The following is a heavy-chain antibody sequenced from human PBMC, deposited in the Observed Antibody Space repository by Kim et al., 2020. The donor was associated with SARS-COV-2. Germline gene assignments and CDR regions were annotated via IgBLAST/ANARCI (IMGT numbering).Heavy chain of an antibody. J-gene: IGHJ4*02. Sequence: DSVKGRFTISRDNAKNSLYLQMNSLRAEDTAVYYCARVLIFGVVITPPDYWGQGTLVTVSS. D-gene: IGHD3-3*01. CDR3: ARVLIFGVVITPPDY. V-gene: IGHV3-7*03.